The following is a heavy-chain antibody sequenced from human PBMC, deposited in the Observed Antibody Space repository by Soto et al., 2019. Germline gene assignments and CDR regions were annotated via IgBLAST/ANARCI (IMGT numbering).Heavy chain of an antibody. J-gene: IGHJ6*02. CDR2: IYYSGST. CDR3: ATGRSGFGEYHYYYYGMDV. D-gene: IGHD3-10*01. Sequence: QVQLQESGPGLVKPSETLSLTCTVSGGSISSYYWSWIRQPPGKGLEWIGYIYYSGSTNYNPSLNSRVTLSVDTSKNQFSLKLSSVTAADTAVYYCATGRSGFGEYHYYYYGMDVWGQGTTVTVSS. CDR1: GGSISSYY. V-gene: IGHV4-59*01.